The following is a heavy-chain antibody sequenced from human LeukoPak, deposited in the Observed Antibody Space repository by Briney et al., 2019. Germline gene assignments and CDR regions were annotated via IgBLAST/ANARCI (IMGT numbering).Heavy chain of an antibody. CDR3: ATIVRPQYHNAMDV. J-gene: IGHJ6*02. CDR2: LESEDGGR. D-gene: IGHD3-22*01. V-gene: IGHV1-24*01. CDR1: DYVLSELS. Sequence: GASVKVSCKVSDYVLSELSIHWVRQAPGQGLEWMGGLESEDGGRIYARKFQGRLTMSEDTSRNTAYMELRSLRSEDTAVYYCATIVRPQYHNAMDVWGQGTKVTVSS.